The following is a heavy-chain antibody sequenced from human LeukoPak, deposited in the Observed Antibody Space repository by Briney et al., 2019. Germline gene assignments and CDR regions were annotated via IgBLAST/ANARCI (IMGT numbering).Heavy chain of an antibody. CDR1: GGSISSYY. V-gene: IGHV4-59*12. Sequence: SETLSLTCTVSGGSISSYYWSWIRQPPGKGLEWIGYIYYSGSTNYNPSLKSRVTMSVDTSKNQFSLNLSSVTAADTAVYYCARWVSSGWGTWFDPWGQGTLVTVSS. CDR2: IYYSGST. CDR3: ARWVSSGWGTWFDP. D-gene: IGHD6-19*01. J-gene: IGHJ5*02.